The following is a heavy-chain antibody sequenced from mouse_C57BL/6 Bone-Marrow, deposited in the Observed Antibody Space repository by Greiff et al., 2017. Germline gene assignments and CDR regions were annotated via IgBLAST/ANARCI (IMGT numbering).Heavy chain of an antibody. Sequence: EVQLQQPGAELVKPGASVKLSCTASGFNIKDYYMHWVKQRTEQGLEWIGRIDPEDGETKYTQKFQGKATITADTSSNTAYLQLSSLTSEDTAVYYCARWRKRATDYWGQGTAVTVSS. V-gene: IGHV14-2*01. CDR2: IDPEDGET. J-gene: IGHJ4*01. CDR1: GFNIKDYY. CDR3: ARWRKRATDY.